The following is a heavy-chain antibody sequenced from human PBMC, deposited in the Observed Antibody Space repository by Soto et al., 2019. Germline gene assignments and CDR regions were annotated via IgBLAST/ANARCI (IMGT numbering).Heavy chain of an antibody. J-gene: IGHJ4*02. CDR2: FYYSGSA. V-gene: IGHV4-61*01. D-gene: IGHD4-17*01. Sequence: SETLSLTCTVSGGSVSSGSYYWSWIRQRPGKGLEWIGYFYYSGSANCNPALKSRGTISVDTSKTQFSLKLSSATAADTAVYYCASYHHYGDYYFDYWGQGTLVTVSS. CDR1: GGSVSSGSYY. CDR3: ASYHHYGDYYFDY.